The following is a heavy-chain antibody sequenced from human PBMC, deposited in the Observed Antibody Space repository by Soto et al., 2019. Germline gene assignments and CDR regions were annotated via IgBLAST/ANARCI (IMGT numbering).Heavy chain of an antibody. Sequence: GGSLRISCVASGFRFYYYAMNWVRQAPGKGLEWVAFISYGAGEIFYAESVKGRITISRDNPENTLFLHMNSPRADDTAVYYCAIARVADSSLDHWGQGILVTVSS. D-gene: IGHD3-3*01. CDR2: ISYGAGEI. CDR1: GFRFYYYA. J-gene: IGHJ4*01. CDR3: AIARVADSSLDH. V-gene: IGHV3-30*01.